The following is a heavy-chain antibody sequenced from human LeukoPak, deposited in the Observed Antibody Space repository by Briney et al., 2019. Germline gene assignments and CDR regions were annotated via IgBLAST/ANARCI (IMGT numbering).Heavy chain of an antibody. CDR1: GYSISSGYY. V-gene: IGHV4-38-2*02. J-gene: IGHJ4*02. CDR2: IYHSGST. Sequence: SETLSLTCTVSGYSISSGYYWGWIQQPPEKGLEWIGSIYHSGSTYYTPSLKSRVTISVDTSKNQFSLKLSSVTAADTAVYYCARAVRLRCDYWGQGTLVTVSS. D-gene: IGHD4-17*01. CDR3: ARAVRLRCDY.